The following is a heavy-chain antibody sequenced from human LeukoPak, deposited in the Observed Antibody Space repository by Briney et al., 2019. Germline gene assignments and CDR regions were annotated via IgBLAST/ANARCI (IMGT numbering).Heavy chain of an antibody. CDR2: VVVGSGNT. D-gene: IGHD3-22*01. V-gene: IGHV1-58*01. J-gene: IGHJ6*02. Sequence: SVKVSCKASGFTFTSSAVQWVRQARGQRLEWIGWVVVGSGNTNYAQKFQERVTITRDISTSTAYMELSSLRSEDTAVYYCAAGHYYDSSGYYRIYYYYGMDVWGQGTTVTVSS. CDR3: AAGHYYDSSGYYRIYYYYGMDV. CDR1: GFTFTSSA.